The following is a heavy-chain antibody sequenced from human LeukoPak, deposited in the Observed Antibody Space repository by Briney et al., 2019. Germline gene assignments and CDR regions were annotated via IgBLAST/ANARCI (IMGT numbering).Heavy chain of an antibody. CDR2: IYYSGST. CDR3: ASYPWPGNYYYMDV. Sequence: SETLSLTCTVSGGSISSGDYYWIWIRQPPGKGLEWIGYIYYSGSTYYNPSLKSRVTISVDTSKNQFSLKLSSVTAADTAVYYCASYPWPGNYYYMDVWGKGTTVTVSS. J-gene: IGHJ6*03. D-gene: IGHD3-10*01. V-gene: IGHV4-30-4*08. CDR1: GGSISSGDYY.